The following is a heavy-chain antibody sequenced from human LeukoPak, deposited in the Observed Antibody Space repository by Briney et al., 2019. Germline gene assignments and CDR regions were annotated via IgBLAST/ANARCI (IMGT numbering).Heavy chain of an antibody. CDR2: IYYNGNT. D-gene: IGHD2-2*01. Sequence: PSETLSLTCTVSGGSIRSSTYYWGWIRQPPGKGLEWIGSIYYNGNTYYNPSLESRVTMSVDTSKNQFSLKLSSVTAADTAVYYCARGLVVPAARSAGWFDPWGQGTLVTVSS. V-gene: IGHV4-39*07. CDR1: GGSIRSSTYY. CDR3: ARGLVVPAARSAGWFDP. J-gene: IGHJ5*02.